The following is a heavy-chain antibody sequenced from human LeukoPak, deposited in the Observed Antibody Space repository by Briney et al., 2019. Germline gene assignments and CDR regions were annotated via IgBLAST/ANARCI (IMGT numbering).Heavy chain of an antibody. D-gene: IGHD3-16*01. CDR1: GFTFSSYS. J-gene: IGHJ6*03. Sequence: GGSLRLSCADSGFTFSSYSMNWVRQAPGKGLEWASSISSSSSYIYYADSVKGRFTISRDNAKNSLYLQMNSLRAEDTAVYYCARVGGYHYYYYMDVWGKGTTVTVSS. CDR2: ISSSSSYI. CDR3: ARVGGYHYYYYMDV. V-gene: IGHV3-21*01.